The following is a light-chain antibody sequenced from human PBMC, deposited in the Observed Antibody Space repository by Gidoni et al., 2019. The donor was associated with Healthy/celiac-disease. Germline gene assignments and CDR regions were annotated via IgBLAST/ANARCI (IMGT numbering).Light chain of an antibody. J-gene: IGKJ4*01. CDR3: QQSYSTHPLT. CDR1: QSISSY. Sequence: DIQMTQSPSSLSASVGDRVTITCRASQSISSYLNWYQQKPGKAPKLLIYAASSLQSGVPSRFSGSVSVTDFTLIISSLQPEDFATYFCQQSYSTHPLTFGGGTKVEIK. CDR2: AAS. V-gene: IGKV1-39*01.